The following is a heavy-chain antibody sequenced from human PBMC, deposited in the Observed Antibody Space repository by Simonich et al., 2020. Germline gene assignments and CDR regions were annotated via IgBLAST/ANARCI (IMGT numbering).Heavy chain of an antibody. CDR1: GGSFSGYY. CDR3: ARHRLVDGTTGTTGVDYYYGMDV. D-gene: IGHD1-1*01. J-gene: IGHJ6*02. V-gene: IGHV4-34*01. Sequence: QVQLQQWGAGLLKPSETLSLTCAVYGGSFSGYYWSWIRQPPGTGLEWIGEINHGGSTNSNPSVKSEGTRAVDTSKNQFSLKLSSVTAADTSVYYCARHRLVDGTTGTTGVDYYYGMDVWGQGTTVTVSS. CDR2: INHGGST.